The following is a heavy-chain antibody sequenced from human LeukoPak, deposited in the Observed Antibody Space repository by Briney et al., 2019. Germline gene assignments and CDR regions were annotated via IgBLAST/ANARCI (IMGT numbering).Heavy chain of an antibody. J-gene: IGHJ4*02. Sequence: GRSLRLSCAASGFTFSSYGMHWVRQAPGKGLEWVAVISYDGSNKYYADSVKGRFTISRDNSKNTLYLQMNSLRAEDTAVYYCARQSYGSGGPLYYFDYWGQGTLVTVSS. D-gene: IGHD3-10*01. CDR1: GFTFSSYG. CDR2: ISYDGSNK. CDR3: ARQSYGSGGPLYYFDY. V-gene: IGHV3-30*03.